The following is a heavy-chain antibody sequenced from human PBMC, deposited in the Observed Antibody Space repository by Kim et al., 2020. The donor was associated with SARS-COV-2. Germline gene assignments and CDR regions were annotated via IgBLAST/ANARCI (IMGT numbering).Heavy chain of an antibody. J-gene: IGHJ6*02. CDR3: ARDFEGYSSGWYYYYGMDV. Sequence: SETLSLTCTVSGGSISSYYWSWIRQPPGKGLEWIGYIYYSGSTNYNPSLKSRVTISVDTSKNQFSLKLSSVTAADTAVYYCARDFEGYSSGWYYYYGMDVWGQGTTVTVSS. CDR1: GGSISSYY. D-gene: IGHD6-19*01. V-gene: IGHV4-59*01. CDR2: IYYSGST.